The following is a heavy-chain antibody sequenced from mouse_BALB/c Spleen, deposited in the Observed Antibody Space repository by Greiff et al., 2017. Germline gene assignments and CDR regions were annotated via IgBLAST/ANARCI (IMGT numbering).Heavy chain of an antibody. CDR2: INSNGGST. CDR1: GFTFSSYG. D-gene: IGHD2-3*01. J-gene: IGHJ4*01. CDR3: ARSEDGYNYYAIDY. Sequence: DVKLVESGGGLVQPGGSLKLSCAASGFTFSSYGMSWVRQTPDKRLELVATINSNGGSTYYPDSVKGRFTISRDNAKNTLYLQMSSLKSEDTAMYYCARSEDGYNYYAIDYWGQGTSVTVSS. V-gene: IGHV5-6-3*01.